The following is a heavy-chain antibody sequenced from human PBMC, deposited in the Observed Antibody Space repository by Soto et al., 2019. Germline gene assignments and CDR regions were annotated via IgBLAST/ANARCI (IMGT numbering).Heavy chain of an antibody. CDR2: IIPILGIA. V-gene: IGHV1-69*02. Sequence: QVQLVQSGAEVKKPGSSVKVSCKASGGTFSSYTISWVRQAPGQGLEWMGMIIPILGIANYAQKFQGRVTITADKSTSTAYMELSSLRSEDTAVYYCARADEITMVPGVISLPLAYWGQGTLVTVSS. J-gene: IGHJ4*02. CDR3: ARADEITMVPGVISLPLAY. D-gene: IGHD3-10*01. CDR1: GGTFSSYT.